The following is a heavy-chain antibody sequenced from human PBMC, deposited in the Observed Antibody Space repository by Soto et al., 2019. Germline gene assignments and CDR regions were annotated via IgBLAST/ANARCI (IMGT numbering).Heavy chain of an antibody. V-gene: IGHV2-5*01. CDR2: IYSNDEK. D-gene: IGHD3-10*01. CDR1: GFSFTTTTVG. Sequence: QITLKESGPTLVKPTQPLTLTCSFSGFSFTTTTVGVGWVRQPPGKALEWLALIYSNDEKRYSPSLKNRLTITKDTSKNQVVLTMTDMDPVDTATYYCAHKNVYSYGSYFFDFWGQGTLVTVSS. J-gene: IGHJ4*02. CDR3: AHKNVYSYGSYFFDF.